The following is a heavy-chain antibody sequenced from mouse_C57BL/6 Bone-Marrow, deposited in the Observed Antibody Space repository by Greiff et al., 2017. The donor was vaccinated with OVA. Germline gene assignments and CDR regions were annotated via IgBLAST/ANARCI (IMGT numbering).Heavy chain of an antibody. J-gene: IGHJ3*01. CDR1: GFNIKDYY. Sequence: EVQGVESGAELVKPGASVKLSCTASGFNIKDYYMHWVKQRTEQGLEWIGRIDPEDGETKYAPKFQGKATIPADTSSNTAYLQLSSLTSEDTAVYYCARGLLWSPAWFAYWGQGTLVTVSA. V-gene: IGHV14-2*01. CDR3: ARGLLWSPAWFAY. D-gene: IGHD2-1*01. CDR2: IDPEDGET.